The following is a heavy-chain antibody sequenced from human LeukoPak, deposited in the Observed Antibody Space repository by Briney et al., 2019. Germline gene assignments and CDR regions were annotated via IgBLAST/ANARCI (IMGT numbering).Heavy chain of an antibody. CDR1: GYTFTGCY. V-gene: IGHV1-2*02. CDR2: VNPNSGGT. Sequence: ASVKVSCKASGYTFTGCYMHWVRQAPGQGLEWMGWVNPNSGGTNYAQKFQGRVTMTRDTSISTAYMELSRLRSDDTAVYYCARDRQEGYPSNWFDPWGQGTLVTVSS. CDR3: ARDRQEGYPSNWFDP. D-gene: IGHD2-15*01. J-gene: IGHJ5*02.